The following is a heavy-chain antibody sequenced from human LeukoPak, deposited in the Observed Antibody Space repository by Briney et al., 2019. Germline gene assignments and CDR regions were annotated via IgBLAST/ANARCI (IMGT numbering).Heavy chain of an antibody. V-gene: IGHV1-46*01. J-gene: IGHJ4*02. Sequence: ASVKVSCKASGGTFSSYAISWVRQAPGQGLEWMGIINPSGGSTSYAQKFQGRVTMTRDTSTSTVYMELSSLRSEDTAVYYCARGPLTFGGVIVIGYYFDYWGQGTLVTVSS. D-gene: IGHD3-16*02. CDR2: INPSGGST. CDR1: GGTFSSYA. CDR3: ARGPLTFGGVIVIGYYFDY.